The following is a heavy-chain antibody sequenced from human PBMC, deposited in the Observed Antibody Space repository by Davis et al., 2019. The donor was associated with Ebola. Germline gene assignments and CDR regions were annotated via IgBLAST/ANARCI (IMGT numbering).Heavy chain of an antibody. J-gene: IGHJ4*02. Sequence: PGGSLRLSCAASGFTFSSYAMHWVRQAPGKGLEWVAVISYDGSNKYYADSVKGRFTISRDNSKNTLYLQMNSLRAEDTAVYYCARDLSRERGGYCSSTSCYAQDYWGQGTLVTVSS. V-gene: IGHV3-30-3*01. CDR1: GFTFSSYA. CDR3: ARDLSRERGGYCSSTSCYAQDY. D-gene: IGHD2-2*01. CDR2: ISYDGSNK.